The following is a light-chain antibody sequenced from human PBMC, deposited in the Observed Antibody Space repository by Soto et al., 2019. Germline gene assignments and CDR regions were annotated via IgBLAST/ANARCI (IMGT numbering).Light chain of an antibody. CDR2: GAS. CDR3: QQFWT. J-gene: IGKJ1*01. CDR1: QSVSNNH. V-gene: IGKV3-20*01. Sequence: EVVLTQSPGTLSLSPVERDTLSCRASQSVSNNHLAWYQQKPGQAPRLLIYGASSRATGIPDRFSGSGSGTDFALTISRLEPEDFAVYYCQQFWTFGQGTKVDIK.